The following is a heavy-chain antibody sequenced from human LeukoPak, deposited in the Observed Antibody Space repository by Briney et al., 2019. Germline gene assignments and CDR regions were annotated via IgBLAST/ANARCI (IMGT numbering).Heavy chain of an antibody. D-gene: IGHD5/OR15-5a*01. V-gene: IGHV1-69*10. CDR3: ARLEPSLRGSTFDY. Sequence: ASVKVSCKASGGTFSSYAISWVRQAPGQGLEWMGWINPNSGGTTYAQKFQGRVTMTRDMSTSTVYMELSSLRSEDTAVYYCARLEPSLRGSTFDYWGQGTLVTVSS. J-gene: IGHJ4*02. CDR2: INPNSGGT. CDR1: GGTFSSYA.